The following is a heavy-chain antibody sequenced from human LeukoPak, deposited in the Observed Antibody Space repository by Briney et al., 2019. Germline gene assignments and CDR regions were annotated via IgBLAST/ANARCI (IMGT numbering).Heavy chain of an antibody. D-gene: IGHD3-22*01. Sequence: PGGSLRLSCAASGFTFNNCGMHWVRQAPGKGLEWLAFIRSDGGIKYYRDSVKGRFTISRDNSKSTLYLEMDSLTPDDTAVYYCAKGGRNYDSSAYNDATWGQGTLVTVSS. J-gene: IGHJ5*02. CDR2: IRSDGGIK. V-gene: IGHV3-30*02. CDR1: GFTFNNCG. CDR3: AKGGRNYDSSAYNDAT.